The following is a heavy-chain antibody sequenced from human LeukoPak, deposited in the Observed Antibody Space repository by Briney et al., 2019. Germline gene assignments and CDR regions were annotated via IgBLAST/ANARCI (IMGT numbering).Heavy chain of an antibody. V-gene: IGHV3-30*02. CDR2: IRYDGSNK. D-gene: IGHD5-12*01. CDR3: ARDNPAPGVGYYFDY. CDR1: GFTFSSYG. J-gene: IGHJ4*02. Sequence: GGSLRLSCAASGFTFSSYGMHWVRQAPGKGLEWVAFIRYDGSNKYYADSVKGRFTISRDNAKNSLYLQMNSLRAEDTAVYYCARDNPAPGVGYYFDYWGQGTLVTVSS.